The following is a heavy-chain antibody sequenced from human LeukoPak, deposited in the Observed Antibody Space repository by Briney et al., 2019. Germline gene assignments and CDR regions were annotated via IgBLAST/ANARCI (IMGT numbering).Heavy chain of an antibody. CDR1: GGSITTYY. V-gene: IGHV4-59*08. D-gene: IGHD3-22*01. CDR2: IYYSGST. CDR3: ASATFYYDTSDSPGHFQH. Sequence: PSETLSLTCSVSGGSITTYYWSWIRQPPGKGLEWIGYIYYSGSTNYNPSLKSRVTISVDTSKKQFFLKLSSVTAADTAVYYCASATFYYDTSDSPGHFQHWGQGTLVTVSS. J-gene: IGHJ1*01.